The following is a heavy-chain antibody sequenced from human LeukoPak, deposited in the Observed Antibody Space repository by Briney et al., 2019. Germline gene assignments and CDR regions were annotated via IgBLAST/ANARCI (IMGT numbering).Heavy chain of an antibody. CDR3: ARGTYDSSGYYPSFDY. V-gene: IGHV1-69*05. CDR1: GGTFSSYA. Sequence: SVKVSCKASGGTFSSYAISWVRQAPGQGLEWMGGIIPIFGTANYAQKFQGRVTMTRNTSISTAYMELSSLRSEDTAVYYCARGTYDSSGYYPSFDYWGQGTLVTVSS. D-gene: IGHD3-22*01. J-gene: IGHJ4*02. CDR2: IIPIFGTA.